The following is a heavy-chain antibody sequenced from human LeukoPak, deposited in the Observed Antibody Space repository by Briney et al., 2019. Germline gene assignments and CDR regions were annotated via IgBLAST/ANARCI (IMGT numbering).Heavy chain of an antibody. CDR3: AKDALALRYFDWLPRSYFDY. CDR2: ICYDGSNK. CDR1: GFTFSSYG. D-gene: IGHD3-9*01. Sequence: PGGSLRLSCAASGFTFSSYGMHWVRQAPGKGLDGVAVICYDGSNKYYADSVKGRITISRDNSKNTLYLQMNSLRAEDTAVYYCAKDALALRYFDWLPRSYFDYWGQGTLVTVSS. V-gene: IGHV3-33*06. J-gene: IGHJ4*02.